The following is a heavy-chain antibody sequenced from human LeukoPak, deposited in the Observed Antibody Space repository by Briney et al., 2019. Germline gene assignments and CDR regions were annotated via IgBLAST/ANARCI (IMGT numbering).Heavy chain of an antibody. V-gene: IGHV3-64*01. CDR1: GFTFSNYG. Sequence: GGSLRLSCAAPGFTFSNYGLHWVRQAPGKGLEYVSAISSNGGTTYYANSVKGRFTISRDNSKNTLYLQMGSLRAEDVAVYYCATGYDSSGYYQYWGQGTLVTVSS. CDR2: ISSNGGTT. J-gene: IGHJ4*02. D-gene: IGHD3-22*01. CDR3: ATGYDSSGYYQY.